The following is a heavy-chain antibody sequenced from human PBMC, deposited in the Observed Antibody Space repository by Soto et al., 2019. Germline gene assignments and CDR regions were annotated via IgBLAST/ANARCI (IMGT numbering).Heavy chain of an antibody. J-gene: IGHJ5*02. CDR1: GYTFTSYD. CDR3: ARSPPRVERNNYAGGWFDP. V-gene: IGHV1-8*01. CDR2: MNPNSGNT. D-gene: IGHD4-4*01. Sequence: QVQLVQSGAEVKKPGASVKVSCKASGYTFTSYDINWVRQATGQGLEWMGWMNPNSGNTGYPQKFQGRVTMTRNTSISTAYMALSSLRFEDTAVYYCARSPPRVERNNYAGGWFDPWGQGTLVTVSS.